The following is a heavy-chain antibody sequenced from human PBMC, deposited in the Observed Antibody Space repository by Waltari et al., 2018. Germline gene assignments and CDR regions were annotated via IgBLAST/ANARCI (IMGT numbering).Heavy chain of an antibody. Sequence: QVQLVQSGAEMKKPGASVKVSCKVSGYTLTELSMHWVRQAPGKGLEWMGGFDPEDGETIYAQKFQGRVTMTEDISTDTAYMELSSLRSEDTAVYYCATTAFSGSYLSEAFDIWGQGTVVTVSS. CDR3: ATTAFSGSYLSEAFDI. CDR2: FDPEDGET. J-gene: IGHJ3*02. V-gene: IGHV1-24*01. CDR1: GYTLTELS. D-gene: IGHD3-10*01.